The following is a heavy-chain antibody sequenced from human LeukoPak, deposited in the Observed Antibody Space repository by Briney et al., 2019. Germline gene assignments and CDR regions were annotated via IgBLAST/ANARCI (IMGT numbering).Heavy chain of an antibody. J-gene: IGHJ4*02. CDR3: ARASEPGGIYYSWGVY. D-gene: IGHD1-26*01. V-gene: IGHV1-18*01. CDR2: ISAYNGNT. Sequence: ASVKVSCKASGYTFTSYGISWVRQAPGQGLEGMGWISAYNGNTNYAQKLQGRVTMTTDTSTSTAYMELRSLRSDDTAVYYCARASEPGGIYYSWGVYWGQGTLVTVSS. CDR1: GYTFTSYG.